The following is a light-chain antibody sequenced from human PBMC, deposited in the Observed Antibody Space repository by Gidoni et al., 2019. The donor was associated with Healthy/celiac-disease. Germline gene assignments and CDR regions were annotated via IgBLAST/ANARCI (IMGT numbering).Light chain of an antibody. J-gene: IGKJ1*01. Sequence: DIQMTQSPSSLSASVGDRVTLTCQAIQDISNYLNWYQQKPGKAPKLLIYDASNLETGVPSRFSGSGSGTDFTFTISSLQPEDIAIYYCQQYDNLPWTFGQGTKVEIK. CDR2: DAS. V-gene: IGKV1-33*01. CDR1: QDISNY. CDR3: QQYDNLPWT.